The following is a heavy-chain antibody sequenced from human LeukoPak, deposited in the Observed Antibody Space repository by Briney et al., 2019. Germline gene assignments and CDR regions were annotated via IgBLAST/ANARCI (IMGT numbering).Heavy chain of an antibody. D-gene: IGHD4-17*01. Sequence: RGSLRLSCAASGFTVSSNYMSWVRQAPGKGLEWVSIIYSGRSTDYADSVKGRFTISRDNSKNTLYLQMNSLRAEDTAVYYCASYGDYGYYYFDYWGQGTLVTVSS. J-gene: IGHJ4*02. CDR2: IYSGRST. CDR3: ASYGDYGYYYFDY. CDR1: GFTVSSNY. V-gene: IGHV3-66*02.